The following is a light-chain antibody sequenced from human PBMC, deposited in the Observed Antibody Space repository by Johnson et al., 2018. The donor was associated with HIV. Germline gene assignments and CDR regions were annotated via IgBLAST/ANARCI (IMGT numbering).Light chain of an antibody. CDR2: DNN. J-gene: IGLJ1*01. CDR1: NSNIGNNY. CDR3: GTWYSSLSSYV. V-gene: IGLV1-51*01. Sequence: QSVLTQPPSVSAAPGQKVTISCSGSNSNIGNNYVSWYQQFPGTAPKLLIYDNNKRPSGIPDRFSGSKYGTSATLGITGLQTGDEADYYCGTWYSSLSSYVFVTGTKVTFL.